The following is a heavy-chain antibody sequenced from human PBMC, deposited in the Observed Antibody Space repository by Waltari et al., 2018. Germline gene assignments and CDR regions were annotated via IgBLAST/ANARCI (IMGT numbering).Heavy chain of an antibody. D-gene: IGHD6-19*01. V-gene: IGHV1-69*08. CDR3: ASEPPRIAVAGYNYYGMDV. CDR2: IIPIFGTA. J-gene: IGHJ6*02. Sequence: QVQLVQSGAEVKKPGSSVKVSCKASGGTFSSYAISWVRHAPGQGLEWMGRIIPIFGTANYAQKFQGRVTITADKSTSTAYMELSSLRSEDTAVYYCASEPPRIAVAGYNYYGMDVWGQGTTVTVSS. CDR1: GGTFSSYA.